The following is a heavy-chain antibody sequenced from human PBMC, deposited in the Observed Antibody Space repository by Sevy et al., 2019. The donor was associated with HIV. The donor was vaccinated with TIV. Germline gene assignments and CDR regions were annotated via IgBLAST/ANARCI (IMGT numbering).Heavy chain of an antibody. CDR3: ARGGVAAARAAFDI. CDR2: ISSSGSTI. V-gene: IGHV3-48*03. CDR1: GFTFSSYE. J-gene: IGHJ3*02. Sequence: GGSLRLSCVASGFTFSSYEMNWVRQAPGKGLEWVSYISSSGSTIYYADSVKGRFTISRDNAKNSLYLQMNSLRAEDTAVYYCARGGVAAARAAFDIWGQGTMVTVSS. D-gene: IGHD2-15*01.